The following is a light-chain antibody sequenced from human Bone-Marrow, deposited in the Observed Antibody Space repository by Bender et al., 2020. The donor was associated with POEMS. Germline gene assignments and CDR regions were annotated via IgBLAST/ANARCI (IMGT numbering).Light chain of an antibody. J-gene: IGLJ2*01. Sequence: SYELTQPPSVSVSPGQTARITCSGDALPKKYASWYQQKSGQAPVLVIYQDVKRPSGIPERFSGSNSGNTATLTISGTQAMDEADYYCQAWDFSTAVFGGGTKVTVL. CDR1: ALPKKY. CDR2: QDV. CDR3: QAWDFSTAV. V-gene: IGLV3-1*01.